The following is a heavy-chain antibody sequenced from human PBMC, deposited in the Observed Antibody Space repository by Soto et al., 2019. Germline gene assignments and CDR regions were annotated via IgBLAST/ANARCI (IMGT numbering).Heavy chain of an antibody. J-gene: IGHJ4*02. CDR1: GYTFTSYG. CDR3: ARARGSYALDY. D-gene: IGHD1-26*01. V-gene: IGHV1-18*01. CDR2: ISADNGNT. Sequence: QVQLVQSGAEVKNPGASVKVYCKASGYTFTSYGLRWVRPTPGQGLEWMGWISADNGNTNYAQKLQGRVTRTTDTSTSTAYMERRSLRSDDTAVYYCARARGSYALDYWGEGTLGTVSS.